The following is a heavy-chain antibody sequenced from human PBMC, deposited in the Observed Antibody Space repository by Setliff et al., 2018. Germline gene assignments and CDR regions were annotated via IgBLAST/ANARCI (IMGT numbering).Heavy chain of an antibody. D-gene: IGHD6-6*01. V-gene: IGHV4-34*01. CDR1: GGSFSDYY. Sequence: SETLSLTCAAYGGSFSDYYWTWIRQPPGKGLEWIGEINHSGSTNYNPSLKSRVTISVDTSKNQFSLKVNSVTAADTAVYYCARGRNIAARLLDSWGQGARHRLL. CDR3: ARGRNIAARLLDS. J-gene: IGHJ4*02. CDR2: INHSGST.